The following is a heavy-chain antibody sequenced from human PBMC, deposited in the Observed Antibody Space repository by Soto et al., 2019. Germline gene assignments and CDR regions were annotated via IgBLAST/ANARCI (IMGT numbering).Heavy chain of an antibody. CDR2: IYYSGST. V-gene: IGHV4-59*01. CDR1: GGSISSYY. D-gene: IGHD5-12*01. Sequence: QVQLQESGPGLVKPSETLSLTCTVSGGSISSYYWSWIRQPPGKGLEWIGYIYYSGSTNYNPSLKSRVTISVDTSKNQFSLKLSSVTAADTAVYYCARVDSGYDAERYYYYYYMDVWGKGTTVTVSS. J-gene: IGHJ6*03. CDR3: ARVDSGYDAERYYYYYYMDV.